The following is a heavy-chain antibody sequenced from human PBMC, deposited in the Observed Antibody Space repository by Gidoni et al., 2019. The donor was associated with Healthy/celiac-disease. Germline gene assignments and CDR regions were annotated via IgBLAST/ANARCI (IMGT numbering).Heavy chain of an antibody. CDR1: GYTFTSYY. CDR3: ARTGYSSGWYQDSFDY. D-gene: IGHD6-19*01. J-gene: IGHJ4*02. Sequence: QVQLVQSGAEVKTPGASVKVSCKASGYTFTSYYMHWVRQAPGQGLEWMGIINPSGGSTSYAQKFQGRVTMTRDTSTSTVYMELSSLRSEDTAVYYCARTGYSSGWYQDSFDYWGQGTLVTVSS. V-gene: IGHV1-46*01. CDR2: INPSGGST.